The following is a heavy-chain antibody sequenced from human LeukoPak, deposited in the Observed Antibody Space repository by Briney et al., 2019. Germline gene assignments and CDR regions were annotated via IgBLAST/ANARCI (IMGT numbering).Heavy chain of an antibody. CDR1: GFTFSSYA. CDR2: ISYDGSN. V-gene: IGHV3-30*03. D-gene: IGHD6-13*01. Sequence: GGSLRLACAASGFTFSSYAMHWVRQAPGKGLEWVAVISYDGSNNYADSVTGRFTISRDNAKNSLYLQMNSLRAEDTAVYYCARWPVAAAPPVYYFDYWGQGTLVTVSS. CDR3: ARWPVAAAPPVYYFDY. J-gene: IGHJ4*02.